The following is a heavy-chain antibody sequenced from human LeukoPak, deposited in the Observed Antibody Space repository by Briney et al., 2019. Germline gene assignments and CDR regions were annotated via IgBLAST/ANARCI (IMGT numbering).Heavy chain of an antibody. V-gene: IGHV3-23*01. Sequence: GGSLRLSCAASGFTFSTYAMTWVRQGPGKGLEWVSTISNSGGGTYYADSVKGRFTISRDNSKNTLYLQMNSLRAEDTAVYYCARGLPYYSSSWLDYWGQGTLVTVSS. CDR1: GFTFSTYA. D-gene: IGHD6-13*01. CDR3: ARGLPYYSSSWLDY. J-gene: IGHJ4*02. CDR2: ISNSGGGT.